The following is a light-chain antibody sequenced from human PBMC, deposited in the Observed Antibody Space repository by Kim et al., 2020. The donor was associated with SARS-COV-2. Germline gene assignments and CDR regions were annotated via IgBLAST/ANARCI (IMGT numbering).Light chain of an antibody. J-gene: IGLJ1*01. V-gene: IGLV2-14*03. Sequence: QSALTQPASVSGSPGQSITISCTGTSSDVGGYNFVSWYQQHPGKAPKLMIYDVSNRPSGISNRFSGSKSGNTASLTISWLQAEDEADYYCSSYTGSSTLVFGTGTKVTVL. CDR1: SSDVGGYNF. CDR3: SSYTGSSTLV. CDR2: DVS.